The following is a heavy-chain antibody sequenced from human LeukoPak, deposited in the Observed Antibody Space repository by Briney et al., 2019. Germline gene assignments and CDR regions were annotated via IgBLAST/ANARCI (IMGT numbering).Heavy chain of an antibody. CDR1: GFTFSSYG. Sequence: GGSLRLSCAASGFTFSSYGMHWVRQAPGKGLEWVAVISYDGSNKYYADSVKGRFTISRDNSKNTLYLQMNSLRAEDTAVYYCAKDGLLLKGYFDYWGQGTLVTVSS. J-gene: IGHJ4*02. CDR3: AKDGLLLKGYFDY. CDR2: ISYDGSNK. V-gene: IGHV3-30*18. D-gene: IGHD2/OR15-2a*01.